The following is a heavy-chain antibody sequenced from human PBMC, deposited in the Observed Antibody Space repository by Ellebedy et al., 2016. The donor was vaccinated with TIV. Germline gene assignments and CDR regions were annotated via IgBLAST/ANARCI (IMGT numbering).Heavy chain of an antibody. Sequence: MPSETLSLTCTVSGGSISSYYWNWIRQPPGKGLEWIGYSHYSGSTKYNPSLKSRVTILLDTSRKQFSLSLNSVTAADTAVYFCARVEMGTSRGYYGLDVWGQGTTVTVSS. D-gene: IGHD3-3*01. J-gene: IGHJ6*02. V-gene: IGHV4-59*01. CDR2: SHYSGST. CDR1: GGSISSYY. CDR3: ARVEMGTSRGYYGLDV.